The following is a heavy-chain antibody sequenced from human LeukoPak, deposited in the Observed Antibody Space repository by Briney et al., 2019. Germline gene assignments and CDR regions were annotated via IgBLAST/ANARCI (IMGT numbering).Heavy chain of an antibody. D-gene: IGHD1-26*01. J-gene: IGHJ6*02. CDR1: XXSXG. CDR3: ARGVGSSPYYYYGMDV. V-gene: IGHV1-18*01. CDR2: ISAYNCNT. Sequence: XXSXGIXXXRQAPGEGGERMGXISAYNCNTNYAQTLQGRVTMTTDTSTSTAYMELRSLRSDDTAVYYCARGVGSSPYYYYGMDVWGQGTTVTVSS.